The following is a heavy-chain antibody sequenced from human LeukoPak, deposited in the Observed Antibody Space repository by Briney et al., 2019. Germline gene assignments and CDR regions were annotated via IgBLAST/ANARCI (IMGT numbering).Heavy chain of an antibody. Sequence: GGSLRLSCAASGFTVSSNYMSWVRQAPGKGLEWVSVIYSGGSTYYADSVKGRFTISRDNSKNTLYLQMNSLRAEDTAVYYCAKLSVLRYPAPIDYWGQGTLVTVSS. CDR1: GFTVSSNY. V-gene: IGHV3-53*05. CDR3: AKLSVLRYPAPIDY. D-gene: IGHD3-9*01. CDR2: IYSGGST. J-gene: IGHJ4*02.